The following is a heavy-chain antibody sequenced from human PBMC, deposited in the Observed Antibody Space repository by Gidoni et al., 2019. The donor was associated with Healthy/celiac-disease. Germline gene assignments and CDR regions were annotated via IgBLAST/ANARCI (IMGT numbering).Heavy chain of an antibody. Sequence: EVQLVESGGGLVQPGGSLRLSCAASGFTFSSYSMNWVRQAPGKGLEWVSYISSSSSTIYYADSVKGRFTISRDNAKNSLYLQMNSLRAEDTAVYYCARDQSGSYPDAFDIWGQGTMVTVSS. CDR2: ISSSSSTI. V-gene: IGHV3-48*04. D-gene: IGHD1-26*01. CDR1: GFTFSSYS. CDR3: ARDQSGSYPDAFDI. J-gene: IGHJ3*02.